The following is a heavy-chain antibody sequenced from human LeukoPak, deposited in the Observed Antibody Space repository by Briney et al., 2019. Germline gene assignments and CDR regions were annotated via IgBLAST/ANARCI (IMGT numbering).Heavy chain of an antibody. CDR3: ARERSSSGGHNWFDP. CDR1: GGYIITSGHY. Sequence: PSETLSLTCTVSGGYIITSGHYWGWIRQPPGKGLEWIGSVYYTAVTSTNPFFRSRMSISVDTSKNQFSLNLTSVTAADAAVYYCARERSSSGGHNWFDPWGQGTLVTVSS. V-gene: IGHV4-39*07. J-gene: IGHJ5*02. D-gene: IGHD4-23*01. CDR2: VYYTAVT.